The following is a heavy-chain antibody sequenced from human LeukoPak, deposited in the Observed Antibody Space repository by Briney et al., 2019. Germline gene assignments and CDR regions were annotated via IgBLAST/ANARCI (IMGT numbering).Heavy chain of an antibody. D-gene: IGHD4-17*01. CDR2: INTDGDIT. Sequence: GSLRLSCAASGFTFSNYWMHWVRKAPGKGPVWVSRINTDGDITTYADSVKGRFSISRDNAKNTLYLQMNSLRAEDTAVYYCARGRYYLDSWGQGTLVTVSS. CDR1: GFTFSNYW. V-gene: IGHV3-74*01. J-gene: IGHJ4*02. CDR3: ARGRYYLDS.